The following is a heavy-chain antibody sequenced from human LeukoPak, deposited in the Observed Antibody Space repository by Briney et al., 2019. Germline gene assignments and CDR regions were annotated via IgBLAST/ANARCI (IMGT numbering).Heavy chain of an antibody. CDR2: INHSGST. D-gene: IGHD2-2*01. Sequence: SETLSLTCAVYGGSFSGYYWSWIRQPPGKGLEWIGEINHSGSTNYNPSLKSRVTISVDTSKNQFSLKLSSVTAADTAVYYCARDGSTSRYYYGMDVWGQGTTVTVSS. CDR3: ARDGSTSRYYYGMDV. J-gene: IGHJ6*02. V-gene: IGHV4-34*01. CDR1: GGSFSGYY.